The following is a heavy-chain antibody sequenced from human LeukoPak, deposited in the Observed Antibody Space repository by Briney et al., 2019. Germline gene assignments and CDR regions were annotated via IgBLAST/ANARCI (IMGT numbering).Heavy chain of an antibody. CDR2: IHYSGST. Sequence: SQTLSLTCTDSSGSFSRGGYYRLWIRQHPGKGLEWIGYIHYSGSTYYNPSLKSRVTISVDTSKKQFSLKMNSVTAADTAVYYCARSLTNSFEYWGQGTLVTVSS. CDR3: ARSLTNSFEY. J-gene: IGHJ4*02. CDR1: SGSFSRGGYY. V-gene: IGHV4-31*03. D-gene: IGHD4-11*01.